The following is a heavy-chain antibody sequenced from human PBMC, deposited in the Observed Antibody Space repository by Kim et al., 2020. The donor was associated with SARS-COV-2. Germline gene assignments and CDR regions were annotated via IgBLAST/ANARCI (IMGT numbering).Heavy chain of an antibody. D-gene: IGHD6-19*01. CDR2: IAGRDGTT. Sequence: GGSLRLSCAASGFTFSDYGMSWVRRTPGKGPEWVSIIAGRDGTTYYADSVKGRFTISRDNSKNTVYLQMNSLRAEETAIYYCAKDAVARISRYFHYWGQGTLGTVSP. J-gene: IGHJ1*01. V-gene: IGHV3-23*01. CDR3: AKDAVARISRYFHY. CDR1: GFTFSDYG.